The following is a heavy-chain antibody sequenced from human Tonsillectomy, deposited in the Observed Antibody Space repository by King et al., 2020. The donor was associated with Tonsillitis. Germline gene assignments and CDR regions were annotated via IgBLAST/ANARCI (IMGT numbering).Heavy chain of an antibody. Sequence: VQLVESGGGLVQPGGPLRLSCAASGFTFMCYALSWVRQSPGKGLQWVSAISVSGYKTFSIDSVKGRFTISSDNSKNTVSLQMNSLRAEDTGVYYCVREMLTGSCADYWGQGTLVTVSS. CDR3: VREMLTGSCADY. D-gene: IGHD2-15*01. V-gene: IGHV3-23*04. CDR1: GFTFMCYA. CDR2: ISVSGYKT. J-gene: IGHJ4*02.